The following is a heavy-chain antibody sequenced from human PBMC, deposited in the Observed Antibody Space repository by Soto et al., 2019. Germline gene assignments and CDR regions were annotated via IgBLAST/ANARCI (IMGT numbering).Heavy chain of an antibody. V-gene: IGHV4-30-4*01. CDR3: ASWSTRSGGSCYGIDY. CDR1: GGSISSGDYY. J-gene: IGHJ4*02. CDR2: IYYSGST. Sequence: SETLSLTCTVSGGSISSGDYYWSWIRQPPGKGLEWIGYIYYSGSTYYNPSLKSRVTILVDTSKNQFSLKLSSVTAADTAVYYCASWSTRSGGSCYGIDYWGQGTLVTVS. D-gene: IGHD2-15*01.